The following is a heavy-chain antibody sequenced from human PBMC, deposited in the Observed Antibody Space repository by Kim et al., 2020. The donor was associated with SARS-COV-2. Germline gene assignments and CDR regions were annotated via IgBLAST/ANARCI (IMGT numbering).Heavy chain of an antibody. CDR3: AKSGSEYSSSWYSEADY. V-gene: IGHV3-23*01. Sequence: VKGRFTISRDNSKNTLYLQMNSLRAEDTAVYYCAKSGSEYSSSWYSEADYWGQGTLVTVSS. J-gene: IGHJ4*02. D-gene: IGHD6-13*01.